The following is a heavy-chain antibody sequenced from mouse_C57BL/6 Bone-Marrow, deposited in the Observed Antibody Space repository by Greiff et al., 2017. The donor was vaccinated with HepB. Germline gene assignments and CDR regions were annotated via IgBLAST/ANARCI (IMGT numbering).Heavy chain of an antibody. J-gene: IGHJ3*01. CDR3: ARSLFYGSPFAY. V-gene: IGHV1-18*01. CDR1: GYTFTDYN. Sequence: EVQLQQSGPELVKPGASVKIPCKASGYTFTDYNMDWVKQSHGKSLEWIGDINPNNGGTIYNQKFKGKATLTVDKSSSTAYMELRSLTSEDTAVYYCARSLFYGSPFAYWGQGTLVTVSA. D-gene: IGHD1-1*01. CDR2: INPNNGGT.